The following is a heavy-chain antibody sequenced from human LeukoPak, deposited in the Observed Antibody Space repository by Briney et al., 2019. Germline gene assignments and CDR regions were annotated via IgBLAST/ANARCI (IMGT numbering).Heavy chain of an antibody. V-gene: IGHV4-59*01. J-gene: IGHJ3*02. D-gene: IGHD1-26*01. CDR1: GGSISSYY. CDR2: IYYSGST. CDR3: AGSIMGATGGDAFDI. Sequence: TSETLSLTCTVSGGSISSYYWSWIRQPPGKGLEWIGYIYYSGSTNYNPSLKSRVTISVDTSKNQFSLKLSSVTAADTAVYYCAGSIMGATGGDAFDIWGQGTMVTVSS.